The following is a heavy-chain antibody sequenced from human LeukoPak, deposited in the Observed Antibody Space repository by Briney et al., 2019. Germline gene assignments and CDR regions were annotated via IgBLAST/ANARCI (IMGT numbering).Heavy chain of an antibody. V-gene: IGHV1-2*02. D-gene: IGHD3-3*01. CDR1: GYTFTGYY. CDR3: ARGAYYDFWSGISGPMDV. Sequence: ASVKVSCKASGYTFTGYYMHWVRQAPGKGLEWMGWINPNSGGTNYAQKFQGRVTMTRDTSISTAYVELSRLRSDDTAVYYCARGAYYDFWSGISGPMDVWGKGTTVTVSS. J-gene: IGHJ6*03. CDR2: INPNSGGT.